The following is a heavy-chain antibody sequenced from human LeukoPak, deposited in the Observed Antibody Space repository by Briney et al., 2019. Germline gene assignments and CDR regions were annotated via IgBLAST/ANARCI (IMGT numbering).Heavy chain of an antibody. CDR1: GYTFTSYG. J-gene: IGHJ6*02. CDR2: ISAYNGNT. CDR3: ARDPHYDILTGYFNSYGMDV. V-gene: IGHV1-18*01. D-gene: IGHD3-9*01. Sequence: ASVTVSFKASGYTFTSYGISWVRQAPGQGLEWMGWISAYNGNTNYAQKLQGRVTMTTDTSTSTAYMELRSLRSDDTAVYYCARDPHYDILTGYFNSYGMDVWGQGTTVTVSS.